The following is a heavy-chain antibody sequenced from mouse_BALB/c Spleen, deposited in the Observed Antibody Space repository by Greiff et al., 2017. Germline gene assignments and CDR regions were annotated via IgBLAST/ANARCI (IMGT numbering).Heavy chain of an antibody. J-gene: IGHJ3*01. D-gene: IGHD2-4*01. CDR2: ISYSGST. Sequence: EVMLVESGPGLVKPSQSLSLTCTVTGYSITSDYAWNWIRQFPGNKLEWMGYISYSGSTSYNPSLKSRISITRDTSKNQFFLQLNSVTTEDTATYYCARERDDYEFAYWGQGTLVTVSA. CDR3: ARERDDYEFAY. V-gene: IGHV3-2*02. CDR1: GYSITSDYA.